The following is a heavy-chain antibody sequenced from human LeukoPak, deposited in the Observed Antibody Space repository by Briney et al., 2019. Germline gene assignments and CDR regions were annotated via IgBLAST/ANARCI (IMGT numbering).Heavy chain of an antibody. CDR1: GGSISSGDYY. CDR2: IYYSGST. CDR3: ARVHRGYDFWSGPGGHYFDY. V-gene: IGHV4-30-4*08. D-gene: IGHD3-3*01. Sequence: SSQTLSLTCTVSGGSISSGDYYWSWIRQPPGKGLEWIGYIYYSGSTYYNPSLKSRVTISVDTSKNQFSLKLSSVTVADTAVYYCARVHRGYDFWSGPGGHYFDYWGQGTLVTVSS. J-gene: IGHJ4*02.